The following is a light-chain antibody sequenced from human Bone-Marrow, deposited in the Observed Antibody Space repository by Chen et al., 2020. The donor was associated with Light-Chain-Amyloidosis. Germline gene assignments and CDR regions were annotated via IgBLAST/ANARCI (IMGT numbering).Light chain of an antibody. Sequence: QSALTQPASVSGSPGQSITISCTGTSSDVGGDNHVSWYQQHTDKAPKLISYEVTNRPSWVPHRCSGSRSYNTTSLTIYGLQTEDGADYFCSSYTITNTVVFGSGTRVTVL. CDR3: SSYTITNTVV. V-gene: IGLV2-14*01. CDR1: SSDVGGDNH. J-gene: IGLJ1*01. CDR2: EVT.